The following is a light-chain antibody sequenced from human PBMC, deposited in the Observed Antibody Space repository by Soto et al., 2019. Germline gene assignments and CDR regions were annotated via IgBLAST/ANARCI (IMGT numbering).Light chain of an antibody. CDR2: DAS. CDR1: QSVSSY. J-gene: IGKJ4*01. CDR3: QQRSNWPLT. V-gene: IGKV3-11*01. Sequence: EIVLTQSPATLSLSPGERATLSCRASQSVSSYLAWYQQKRGQAPRLLIYDASNRATGIPARFSGSGSGTYFTLTISSLEPEDFAVYYCQQRSNWPLTFGGRTKVEIK.